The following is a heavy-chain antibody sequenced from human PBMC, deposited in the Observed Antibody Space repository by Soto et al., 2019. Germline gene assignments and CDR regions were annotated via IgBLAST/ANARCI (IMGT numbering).Heavy chain of an antibody. CDR3: ASPVDTAMVTAVDGMDG. Sequence: QVQLVQSGAEVKKPGSSVKVSCKASGGTFSSYAISWVRQAPGQGLEWMGGIIPIFGTANYAQKFQGRVTITADESTSTAYMELSSLRSEDTAVYYCASPVDTAMVTAVDGMDGWGQGTTVTVSS. CDR2: IIPIFGTA. J-gene: IGHJ6*02. D-gene: IGHD5-18*01. CDR1: GGTFSSYA. V-gene: IGHV1-69*01.